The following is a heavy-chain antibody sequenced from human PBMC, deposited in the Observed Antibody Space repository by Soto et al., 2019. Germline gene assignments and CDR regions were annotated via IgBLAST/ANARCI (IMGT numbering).Heavy chain of an antibody. Sequence: GGSLRLSCAASGFPFSGYWMSWVRQAPGKGLEWVANIKQDGSDKYYVDSVKGRFTISRDNAKNSLYLQMNSLRAGDTAVYYCARDCSSTRCHNYWGLGPLATVSS. J-gene: IGHJ4*02. V-gene: IGHV3-7*01. CDR2: IKQDGSDK. CDR1: GFPFSGYW. CDR3: ARDCSSTRCHNY. D-gene: IGHD2-2*01.